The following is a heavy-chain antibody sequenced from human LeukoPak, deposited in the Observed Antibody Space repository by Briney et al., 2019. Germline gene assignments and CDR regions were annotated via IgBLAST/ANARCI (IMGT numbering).Heavy chain of an antibody. CDR1: GYTFTGYY. CDR3: ARDPAYFDRSGYNLNYFDY. Sequence: ASVKVSCKASGYTFTGYYMHWVRQAPGQGLEWMGIINPSGGNTNYAQKFQGRVTMTRDTSTSTVYMELSSLRSEDTAVYYCARDPAYFDRSGYNLNYFDYWGQGTLVTVSS. CDR2: INPSGGNT. V-gene: IGHV1-46*01. D-gene: IGHD3-22*01. J-gene: IGHJ4*02.